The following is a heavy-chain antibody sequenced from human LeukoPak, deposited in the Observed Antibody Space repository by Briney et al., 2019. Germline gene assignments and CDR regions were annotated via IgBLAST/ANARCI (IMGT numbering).Heavy chain of an antibody. CDR1: GYTFTNYG. CDR2: ITVDNGNT. D-gene: IGHD3-16*02. Sequence: ASVKESCKASGYTFTNYGVSWVRQAPGQGLEWMGWITVDNGNTHYAQNFQCRVTMTTDTSTSTVYMELRSLRSDDTAVYYCARGAGYDYVWKSYRYYDFWGQGTLVTVSS. J-gene: IGHJ4*02. CDR3: ARGAGYDYVWKSYRYYDF. V-gene: IGHV1-18*01.